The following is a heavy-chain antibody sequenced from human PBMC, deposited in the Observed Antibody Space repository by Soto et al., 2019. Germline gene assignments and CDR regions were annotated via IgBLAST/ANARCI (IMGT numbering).Heavy chain of an antibody. V-gene: IGHV4-59*01. Sequence: SETLSLTCTISGGSFSGYYCSWIRQPPGKGLEYIGYIFYTGTTNYNSSLQSRVTFSVDTSKNQASLLLNSVTAADTAIYYCARSGHTFGGDVWGQGVLVTVSS. J-gene: IGHJ1*01. CDR3: ARSGHTFGGDV. CDR2: IFYTGTT. CDR1: GGSFSGYY. D-gene: IGHD3-16*01.